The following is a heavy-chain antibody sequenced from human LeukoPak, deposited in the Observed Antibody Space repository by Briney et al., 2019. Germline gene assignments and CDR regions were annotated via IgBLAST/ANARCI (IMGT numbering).Heavy chain of an antibody. CDR2: IYYSGST. V-gene: IGHV4-39*07. J-gene: IGHJ6*03. D-gene: IGHD4-11*01. CDR3: ARLSLTTRVYYYYMDV. Sequence: PSETLSLTCTVSGGSISSSSYSWGWIRQPPGKGLEWIGTIYYSGSTYYNPSLKSRVTISVDTSKNQFSLKLSSVTAADTAVYYCARLSLTTRVYYYYMDVWGKGTTVTISS. CDR1: GGSISSSSYS.